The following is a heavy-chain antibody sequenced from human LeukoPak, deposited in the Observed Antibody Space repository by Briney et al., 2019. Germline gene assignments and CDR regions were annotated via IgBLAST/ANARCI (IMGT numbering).Heavy chain of an antibody. CDR2: ISSSSSYI. J-gene: IGHJ6*02. Sequence: PGGSLRLSCAASGFTFSSYSMTWVRQAPGKGLEWVSPISSSSSYIYYADSVKGRFTISRDNAKNSLYLQVNSLRAEDTAVYYCARHPDTAMDTTYYYYGMDVWGQGTTVTVSS. D-gene: IGHD5-18*01. CDR3: ARHPDTAMDTTYYYYGMDV. CDR1: GFTFSSYS. V-gene: IGHV3-21*01.